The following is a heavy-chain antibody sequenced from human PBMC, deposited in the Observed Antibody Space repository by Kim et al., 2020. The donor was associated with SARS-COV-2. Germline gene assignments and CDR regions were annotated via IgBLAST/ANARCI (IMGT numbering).Heavy chain of an antibody. V-gene: IGHV3-9*01. Sequence: GGSLRLSCAASGFTFGDYAMHWVRQAPGKGLEWVSGISWNSGSIGYADSVKGRFTISRDNAKNSLYLQMNSLRAEDTALYYCAKVGLHLYYYYYMDVWGKGTTVTVSS. CDR3: AKVGLHLYYYYYMDV. CDR2: ISWNSGSI. CDR1: GFTFGDYA. D-gene: IGHD2-15*01. J-gene: IGHJ6*03.